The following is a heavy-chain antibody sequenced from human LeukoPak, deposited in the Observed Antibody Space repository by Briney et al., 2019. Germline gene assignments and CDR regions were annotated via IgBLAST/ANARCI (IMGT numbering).Heavy chain of an antibody. J-gene: IGHJ4*02. Sequence: ASVKVSCKASGGTFSSYAISWVRQAPGQGLEWMGRIIPILGIANYAQKFQGRVTITADKSTSTAYMELSSLRSEDTAVYYCASLGYCSSTSCYGDDYWGQGTPVTVSS. V-gene: IGHV1-69*04. CDR3: ASLGYCSSTSCYGDDY. CDR1: GGTFSSYA. CDR2: IIPILGIA. D-gene: IGHD2-2*01.